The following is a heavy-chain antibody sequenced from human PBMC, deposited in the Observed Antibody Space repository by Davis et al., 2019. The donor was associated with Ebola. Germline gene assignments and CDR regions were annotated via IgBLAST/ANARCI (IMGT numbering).Heavy chain of an antibody. CDR2: INAGNGNT. V-gene: IGHV1-3*01. CDR3: ARPYCSGGSCYSAYFDY. D-gene: IGHD2-15*01. Sequence: ASVKVSCKASGYTFTSYAMHWVRQAPGQRLEWIGWINAGNGNTKYSQKFQDRVTITRDTSANTAYMELSSLRSEDTAVYYCARPYCSGGSCYSAYFDYWGQGTLVTVSS. J-gene: IGHJ4*02. CDR1: GYTFTSYA.